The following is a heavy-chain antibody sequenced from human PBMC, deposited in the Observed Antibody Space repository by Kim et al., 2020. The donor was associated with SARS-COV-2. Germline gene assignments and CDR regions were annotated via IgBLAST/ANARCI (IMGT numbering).Heavy chain of an antibody. CDR3: ARFRGAANYYGMDV. V-gene: IGHV4-59*13. J-gene: IGHJ6*02. D-gene: IGHD6-25*01. CDR2: IYYSGST. CDR1: GGSISSYY. Sequence: SETLSLTCTVSGGSISSYYWSWIRQPPGKGLEWIGYIYYSGSTNYNPSLKSRVTISVDTSKNQFSLKLSSVTAADTAVYYCARFRGAANYYGMDVWGQGTTVTVSS.